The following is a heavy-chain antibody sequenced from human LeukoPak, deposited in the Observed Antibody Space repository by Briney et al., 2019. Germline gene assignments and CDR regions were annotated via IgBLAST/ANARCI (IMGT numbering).Heavy chain of an antibody. J-gene: IGHJ4*02. V-gene: IGHV3-66*02. CDR1: GFTVSSNY. CDR3: AREDRYGSGSFDY. CDR2: MYTGGTT. D-gene: IGHD6-19*01. Sequence: GGSLRLSCAASGFTVSSNYVSWVRQAPGKGLEWVSVMYTGGTTYYADSVKGRFTISRDNSKNTLYLQMNSLRAEDTAVYYCAREDRYGSGSFDYWGQGTLVTVSS.